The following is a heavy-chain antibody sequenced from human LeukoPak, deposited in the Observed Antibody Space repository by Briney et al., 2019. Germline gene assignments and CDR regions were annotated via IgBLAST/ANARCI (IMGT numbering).Heavy chain of an antibody. D-gene: IGHD6-19*01. CDR2: ISDSGGTT. CDR1: GFIYSTYA. CDR3: AKAYSSAWYSPFDY. V-gene: IGHV3-23*01. J-gene: IGHJ4*02. Sequence: QPGRSLRLSCAASGFIYSTYAMSWVRRAPGKGLEWVSVISDSGGTTDYADSVKGRLTISRDNSKNTLYLQMNSLRAEDTAVYYCAKAYSSAWYSPFDYWGQGTLVTVSS.